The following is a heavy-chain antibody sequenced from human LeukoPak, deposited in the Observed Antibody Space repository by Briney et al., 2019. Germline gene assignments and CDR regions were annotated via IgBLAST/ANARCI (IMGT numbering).Heavy chain of an antibody. Sequence: ASVKVSCKASGYTFTDYYMHWVRQAPGQGLEWMGWINPKSGGRSYAQRFQGRVTMTRDTSISTAYMELSRLRSDDTAVYYCARGGEGAAIDYFDYWGQGTLVTVSS. D-gene: IGHD3-10*01. J-gene: IGHJ4*02. CDR3: ARGGEGAAIDYFDY. V-gene: IGHV1-2*02. CDR2: INPKSGGR. CDR1: GYTFTDYY.